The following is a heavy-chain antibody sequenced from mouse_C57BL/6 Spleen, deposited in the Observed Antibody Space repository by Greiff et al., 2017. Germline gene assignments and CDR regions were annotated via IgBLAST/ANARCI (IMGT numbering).Heavy chain of an antibody. CDR1: GYTFTSYW. J-gene: IGHJ4*01. CDR2: IDPSDSYT. CDR3: ARYYSNLYAMDY. D-gene: IGHD2-5*01. Sequence: VQLQQPGAELVMPGASVKLSCKASGYTFTSYWMHWVKQRPGQGLEWIGEIDPSDSYTNYNQKFKGKSTLTVDKSSSTAYMQLSSLTSEASAVYYCARYYSNLYAMDYWGQGTSVTVSS. V-gene: IGHV1-69*01.